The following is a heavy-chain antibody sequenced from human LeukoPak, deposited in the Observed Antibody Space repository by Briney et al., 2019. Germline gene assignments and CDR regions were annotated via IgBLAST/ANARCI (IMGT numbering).Heavy chain of an antibody. Sequence: PGGSLRLSCAASGFPFNVQTMSWVRQAPGKGLDWVASMKEEGSEIYYVDSVKGRFTISRDNPKNSLYLQVNTLRVEDTAVYHCARGHYGLDVWGQGTTVTVSS. V-gene: IGHV3-7*01. J-gene: IGHJ6*02. CDR3: ARGHYGLDV. CDR1: GFPFNVQT. CDR2: MKEEGSEI.